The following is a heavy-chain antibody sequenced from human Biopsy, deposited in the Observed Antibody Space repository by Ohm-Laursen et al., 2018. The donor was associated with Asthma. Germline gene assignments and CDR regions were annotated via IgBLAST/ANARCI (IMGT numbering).Heavy chain of an antibody. V-gene: IGHV1-18*01. J-gene: IGHJ6*02. CDR3: ARAVDYSHYYGIDV. CDR2: ISVYNGNT. D-gene: IGHD3-10*01. Sequence: SVTASCQTSGYTFNSAGITWVRQAPGQGLEWMGWISVYNGNTKVAQKLQDRVTMITDTSTSTAFMELRSLRSDDTAVYFCARAVDYSHYYGIDVWGQGTTVTVS. CDR1: GYTFNSAG.